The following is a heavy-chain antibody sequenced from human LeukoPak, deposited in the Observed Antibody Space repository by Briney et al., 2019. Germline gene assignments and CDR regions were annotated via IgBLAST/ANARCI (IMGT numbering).Heavy chain of an antibody. V-gene: IGHV1-8*02. CDR3: ARGLSSTWLRVVYGMDV. J-gene: IGHJ6*02. CDR2: MNPNSGNT. Sequence: ASVKVSCKASGYTFTSYDINWVRQATGQGLEWMGWMNPNSGNTGYAQKFQGRVTMTRNTSTSTACIELSSLRSEDTAVYYCARGLSSTWLRVVYGMDVWGQGTTVIVSS. D-gene: IGHD5-12*01. CDR1: GYTFTSYD.